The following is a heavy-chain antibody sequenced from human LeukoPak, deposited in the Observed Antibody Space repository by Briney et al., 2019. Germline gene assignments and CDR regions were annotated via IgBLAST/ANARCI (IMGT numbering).Heavy chain of an antibody. CDR1: GFTFSSYD. CDR3: ARGHVFGFDYYYYLDV. J-gene: IGHJ6*03. Sequence: PGGSLRLSCAASGFTFSSYDMNWVRQAPGKGLEWVSYISSSGITIFYADSVKGRFTISRDNTKNSLFLQMNRLSAEDTAVYYCARGHVFGFDYYYYLDVWGKGTTVAVSS. D-gene: IGHD3-16*01. CDR2: ISSSGITI. V-gene: IGHV3-48*03.